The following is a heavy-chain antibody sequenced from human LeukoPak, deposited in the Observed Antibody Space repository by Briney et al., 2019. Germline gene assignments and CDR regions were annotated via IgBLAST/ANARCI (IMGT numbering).Heavy chain of an antibody. CDR2: IWYDGKNK. CDR1: GFSFISYG. J-gene: IGHJ6*03. D-gene: IGHD2-2*01. Sequence: GGSLRLSCSASGFSFISYGMHWIRQAPGKGLEWVAVIWYDGKNKYYTDSVRGRFTISRDNAKNSLYLQMNSLRAEDTAVYYCARDSVDCSSTSCYVTYYYYYMDVWGKGTTVTVSS. V-gene: IGHV3-33*01. CDR3: ARDSVDCSSTSCYVTYYYYYMDV.